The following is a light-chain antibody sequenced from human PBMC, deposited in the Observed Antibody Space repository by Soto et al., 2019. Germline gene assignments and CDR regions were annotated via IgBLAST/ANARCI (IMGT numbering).Light chain of an antibody. CDR2: DVS. Sequence: QSALTQPASVSGSPGQSITISCTGTSSDVGGYNYVSWYQQHPGKAPKLMIYDVSNRPSGVSNRLSGSKSGTTASLTISGLQAEDDADYYCSSYTSSSTLYVFRTGTKVTV. J-gene: IGLJ1*01. V-gene: IGLV2-14*01. CDR1: SSDVGGYNY. CDR3: SSYTSSSTLYV.